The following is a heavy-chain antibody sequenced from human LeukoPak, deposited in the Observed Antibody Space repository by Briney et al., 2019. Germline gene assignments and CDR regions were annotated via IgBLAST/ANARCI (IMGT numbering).Heavy chain of an antibody. V-gene: IGHV3-74*01. CDR2: IDPDGNT. J-gene: IGHJ5*02. CDR1: GLTFSTYW. Sequence: GGSLRLSCSASGLTFSTYWMHWVRQAPGKGLVWVSRIDPDGNTVYADSVRGRFTVSRDNAKNTMYLQMNSLRVEDTAIYYCTRDFDPWGQGTLVTVSS. CDR3: TRDFDP.